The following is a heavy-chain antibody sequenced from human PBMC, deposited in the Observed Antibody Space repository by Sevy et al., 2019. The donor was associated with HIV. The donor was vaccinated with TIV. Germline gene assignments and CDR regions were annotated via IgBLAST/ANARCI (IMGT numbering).Heavy chain of an antibody. CDR2: ISYDGIIK. CDR1: GFTFNTHA. J-gene: IGHJ4*02. D-gene: IGHD6-19*01. Sequence: GGSLRLSCAASGFTFNTHAMHWVRQAPGKGLEWVALISYDGIIKYSADSVKGRLTISRDNSKNTLSLQMNSLRVEDTAVYYCAREGGYTSAWSPGNHWGQGTLVTVSS. V-gene: IGHV3-30*04. CDR3: AREGGYTSAWSPGNH.